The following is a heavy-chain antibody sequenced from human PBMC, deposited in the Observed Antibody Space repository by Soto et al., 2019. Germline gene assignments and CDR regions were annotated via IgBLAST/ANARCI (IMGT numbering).Heavy chain of an antibody. CDR2: IYYSGST. D-gene: IGHD3-10*01. CDR3: ARNRESFGEVFDY. J-gene: IGHJ4*02. Sequence: SETLSLTCTVSGGSISSGGYYWSWIRQHPGKGLEWIGYIYYSGSTYYNPSLKSRVTISVDTSKNQFSLKLSSVTAADTAVYYCARNRESFGEVFDYWGQGTLVTVSS. V-gene: IGHV4-31*03. CDR1: GGSISSGGYY.